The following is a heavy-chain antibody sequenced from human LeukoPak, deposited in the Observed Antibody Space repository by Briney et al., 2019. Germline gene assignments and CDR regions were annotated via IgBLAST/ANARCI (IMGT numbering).Heavy chain of an antibody. Sequence: SETLSLTCTVSGGSIRSGGYYWSWIRQHPGKGLEWLGYIYYSGSTYYNPSLKSRVTISVDTSKNQFSLKLSSVTAADTAVYYCARGPTNTNNWFDPWGQGTLVTVSS. CDR2: IYYSGST. V-gene: IGHV4-31*03. D-gene: IGHD1-26*01. J-gene: IGHJ5*02. CDR3: ARGPTNTNNWFDP. CDR1: GGSIRSGGYY.